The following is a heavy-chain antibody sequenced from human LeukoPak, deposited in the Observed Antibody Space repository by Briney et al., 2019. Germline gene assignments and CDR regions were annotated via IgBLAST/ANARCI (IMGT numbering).Heavy chain of an antibody. CDR1: GYSFTSYA. Sequence: ASVKVSCKASGYSFTSYAMHWVRQAPGQRLEWMGWISAGNGNTKYSQKFQGRVTITRDTSASTAYMELSSLRSEDTAVYYCARGQAVAGTSLDYWGQGTLVTVSS. J-gene: IGHJ4*02. D-gene: IGHD6-19*01. V-gene: IGHV1-3*01. CDR2: ISAGNGNT. CDR3: ARGQAVAGTSLDY.